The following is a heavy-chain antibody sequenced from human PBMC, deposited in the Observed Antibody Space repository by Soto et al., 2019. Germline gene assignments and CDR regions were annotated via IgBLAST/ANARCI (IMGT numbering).Heavy chain of an antibody. CDR2: IYPGDSDT. Sequence: GESLKISCKGSGYSFTSYWIGWVRQMPGKGLEWMGIIYPGDSDTRYSPSFQGQVTISADKSISTAYLQWSSLKASDTAMYYCARHKRGADIVATIGDAWGQGTLVTVSS. CDR3: ARHKRGADIVATIGDA. V-gene: IGHV5-51*01. CDR1: GYSFTSYW. D-gene: IGHD5-12*01. J-gene: IGHJ4*02.